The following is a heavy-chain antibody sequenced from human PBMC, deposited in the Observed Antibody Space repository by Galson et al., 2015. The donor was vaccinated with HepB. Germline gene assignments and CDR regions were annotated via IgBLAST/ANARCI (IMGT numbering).Heavy chain of an antibody. J-gene: IGHJ2*01. V-gene: IGHV3-7*01. CDR3: ARDYDPSARPQGYLDL. D-gene: IGHD3-3*01. CDR2: INQDGTEK. CDR1: RFTFSSYW. Sequence: SLRLSCAASRFTFSSYWMNWVCQAPGKGLEWVANINQDGTEKYYVDSVKGRFTISRDNAKNSLYVQMNSLRAEDTAVYYCARDYDPSARPQGYLDLWGRGTLVTVSS.